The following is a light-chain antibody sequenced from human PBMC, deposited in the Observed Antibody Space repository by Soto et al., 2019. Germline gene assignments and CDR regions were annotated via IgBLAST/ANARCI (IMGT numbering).Light chain of an antibody. CDR3: MQALQTPVT. CDR2: LGS. Sequence: DIVMTQSPLSLPVTPGEPASISCRSSQSLLHSNGYYCLDWYLQKPGQSPQLLIYLGSNRASGVPDRFSGSGSCTDFTLKISRVEAEDVGVYYCMQALQTPVTFGGGTKVEIK. CDR1: QSLLHSNGYYC. J-gene: IGKJ4*01. V-gene: IGKV2-28*01.